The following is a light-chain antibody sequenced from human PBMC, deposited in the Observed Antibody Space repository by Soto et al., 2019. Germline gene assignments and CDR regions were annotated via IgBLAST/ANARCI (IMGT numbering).Light chain of an antibody. J-gene: IGLJ2*01. Sequence: NFMLTQPHSVSESPGKTVTISCTRSSGSIASNYVQWNQQRPGSAPTTVIYEDNQRPSGVPDRFSGSIDSSSNSASLTISGLKTEDEADYYYQSYDSSMGVFGGGTKLTVL. V-gene: IGLV6-57*04. CDR2: EDN. CDR1: SGSIASNY. CDR3: QSYDSSMGV.